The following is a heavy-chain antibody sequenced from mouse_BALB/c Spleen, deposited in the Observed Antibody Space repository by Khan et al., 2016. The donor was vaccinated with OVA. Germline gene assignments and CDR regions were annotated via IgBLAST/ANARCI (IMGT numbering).Heavy chain of an antibody. J-gene: IGHJ4*01. CDR3: ARGYYRYDGYYAMEY. CDR1: GFSLSRYI. V-gene: IGHV2-6-4*01. CDR2: IWGGGGT. Sequence: QMQLEESGPGLVAPSQSLSITCTVSGFSLSRYIINWVRQPPGKGLEWLGMIWGGGGTDYNSTLKSRLSISKDNSKSQVFLKMNSLQTDDTAMYYCARGYYRYDGYYAMEYWGQGTSVTVSS. D-gene: IGHD2-14*01.